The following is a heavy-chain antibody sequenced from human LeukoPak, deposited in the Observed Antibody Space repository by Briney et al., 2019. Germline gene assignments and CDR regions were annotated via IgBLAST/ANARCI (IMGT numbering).Heavy chain of an antibody. CDR1: GFTFSSYA. CDR2: ISYDGSNK. Sequence: GGSLRLSCAAAGFTFSSYAMHWVRQAPGKGREWVAVISYDGSNKYYADSVKGRFTISTDNSKNTLYLQMNSLRADDTAVYYCARDTGYCSSTSCPESNYYYYGMDVWGQGTTVTVSS. D-gene: IGHD2-2*01. J-gene: IGHJ6*02. V-gene: IGHV3-30-3*01. CDR3: ARDTGYCSSTSCPESNYYYYGMDV.